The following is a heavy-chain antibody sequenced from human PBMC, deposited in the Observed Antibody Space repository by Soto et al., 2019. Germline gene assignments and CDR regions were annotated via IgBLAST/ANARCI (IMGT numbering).Heavy chain of an antibody. Sequence: XESLRLSCAASGFTFTRYSMNWVRQAPGKGLEWVSSISSTTNYIYYGDSMKGRFTISRDNAKNSLYLEMNSLRAEDTAVYYCARESEDLTSNLDYWGQGTLVTVSS. J-gene: IGHJ4*02. CDR2: ISSTTNYI. V-gene: IGHV3-21*06. CDR3: ARESEDLTSNLDY. CDR1: GFTFTRYS.